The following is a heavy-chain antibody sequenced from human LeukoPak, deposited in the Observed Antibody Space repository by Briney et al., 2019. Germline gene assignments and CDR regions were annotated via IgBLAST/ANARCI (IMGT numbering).Heavy chain of an antibody. CDR1: GFTLNRHS. J-gene: IGHJ4*02. V-gene: IGHV3-48*01. Sequence: GGSLRLSCAASGFTLNRHSMNWVRQAPGKGLEWISYISPTSNGMYYADSVRGRFTISRDNAKNSLYLQMSSLRAEDTAVYYCVRIFQSYCGAWGQGTLVTVSA. D-gene: IGHD2-21*01. CDR3: VRIFQSYCGA. CDR2: ISPTSNGM.